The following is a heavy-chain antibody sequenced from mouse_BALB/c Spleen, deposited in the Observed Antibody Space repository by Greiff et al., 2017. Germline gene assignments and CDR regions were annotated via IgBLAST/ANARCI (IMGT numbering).Heavy chain of an antibody. CDR1: GYAFTNYL. V-gene: IGHV1-54*01. D-gene: IGHD2-1*01. J-gene: IGHJ2*01. CDR3: ARCYGNGYYFDY. Sequence: QVQLKESGAELVRPGTSVKVSCKASGYAFTNYLIEWVKQRPGQGLEWIGVINPGSGGTNYNEKFKGKATLTADKSSSTAYMQLSSLTSDDSAVYFCARCYGNGYYFDYWGQGTTLTVSA. CDR2: INPGSGGT.